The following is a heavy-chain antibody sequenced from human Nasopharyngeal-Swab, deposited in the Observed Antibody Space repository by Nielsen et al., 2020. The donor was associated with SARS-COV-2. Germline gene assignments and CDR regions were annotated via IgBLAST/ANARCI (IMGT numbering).Heavy chain of an antibody. J-gene: IGHJ4*02. CDR3: AREVATYFFDY. D-gene: IGHD5-24*01. V-gene: IGHV4-59*08. Sequence: SETLSLTCTVSGGSISSYYWSWIRQPPGKGLEWIGYIYYSGSTNYNPSLKSRVTISVDTSENQFSLKLSSVTAADTAVYYCAREVATYFFDYWGQGTLVTVSS. CDR1: GGSISSYY. CDR2: IYYSGST.